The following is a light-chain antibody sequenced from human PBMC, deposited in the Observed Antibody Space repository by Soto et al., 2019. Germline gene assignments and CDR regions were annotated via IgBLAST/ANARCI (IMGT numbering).Light chain of an antibody. CDR1: QSVSSY. Sequence: EIVLTQSPATLSLSPGERATLSCRASQSVSSYLAWYQQKPGQAPRLLIYDAANRATGIPARFGGSGSGTDFTLTISSLEPEDFAVYYCQQRRNSFGGGTKVEIK. V-gene: IGKV3-11*01. CDR2: DAA. CDR3: QQRRNS. J-gene: IGKJ4*01.